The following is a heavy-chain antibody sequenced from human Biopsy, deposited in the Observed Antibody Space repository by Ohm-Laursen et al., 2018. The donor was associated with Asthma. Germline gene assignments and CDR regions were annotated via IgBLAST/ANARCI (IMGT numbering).Heavy chain of an antibody. CDR1: GFTFSDYY. CDR2: ISSSGSTI. D-gene: IGHD3-22*01. Sequence: GSLRLSCAASGFTFSDYYMSWIRQAPGKGLEWVSYISSSGSTIYYADSVKGRFTISRDNAKNSLYLQMSSLRAEDTAVYYCAREGVNYYDSSGYLEYWGQGTLVTVSS. V-gene: IGHV3-11*01. CDR3: AREGVNYYDSSGYLEY. J-gene: IGHJ4*02.